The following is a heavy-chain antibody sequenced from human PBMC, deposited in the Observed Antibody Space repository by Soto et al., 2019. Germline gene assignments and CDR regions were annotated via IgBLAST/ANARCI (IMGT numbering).Heavy chain of an antibody. CDR2: VYYRGRS. D-gene: IGHD4-17*01. J-gene: IGHJ4*02. Sequence: SETLSLTCTVSGGSVTSSSFYWGWIRQSPGKWLEWTGSVYYRGRSYSKSSVKSRVTISVDTSKNRFSLSLNSVTASDTAVYFCVSQRTTVPTQAYFDYWGPGALVTVYS. CDR1: GGSVTSSSFY. CDR3: VSQRTTVPTQAYFDY. V-gene: IGHV4-39*01.